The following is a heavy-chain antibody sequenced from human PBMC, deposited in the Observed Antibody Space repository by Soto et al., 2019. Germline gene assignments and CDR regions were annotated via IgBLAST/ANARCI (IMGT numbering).Heavy chain of an antibody. V-gene: IGHV1-18*01. Sequence: ASVKVSCKASGYRFETYAMTWVRQAPGQGLEWMGWISAYSVDTYSAQKFQDRLTMTKDTSTGTAYIELRSLTSDDTAVYYWARGHGAIRGALDVCGQGTTVTLSS. CDR1: GYRFETYA. J-gene: IGHJ6*02. CDR3: ARGHGAIRGALDV. D-gene: IGHD1-26*01. CDR2: ISAYSVDT.